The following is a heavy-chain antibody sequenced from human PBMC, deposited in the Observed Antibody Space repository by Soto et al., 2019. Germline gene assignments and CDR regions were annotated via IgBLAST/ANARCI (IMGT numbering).Heavy chain of an antibody. D-gene: IGHD4-17*01. J-gene: IGHJ5*02. CDR1: GNTFTNYD. CDR2: MNPNSGDT. Sequence: QVQLVQSGAEVKKPGASVKVSCKASGNTFTNYDINWVRQATGQGLEYLGWMNPNSGDTAYVQKFQSRVTMTWDTSITTAYMELRSLRSEDKAVYFCARGVKYGAYSRWFDPWGQGTLVTVSS. CDR3: ARGVKYGAYSRWFDP. V-gene: IGHV1-8*01.